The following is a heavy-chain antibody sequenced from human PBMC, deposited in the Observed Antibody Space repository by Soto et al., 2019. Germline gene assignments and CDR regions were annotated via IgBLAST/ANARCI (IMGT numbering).Heavy chain of an antibody. CDR3: AGVAGSREPLESYLAY. CDR1: GGSFSDYY. D-gene: IGHD3-10*01. Sequence: SETLSLTCAVYGGSFSDYYWSWIRQPPGEGLEWIGEVNHSGTSNYNPSVKSRVTMSVDTSKSQFSLKLSSVTAADTAVYFCAGVAGSREPLESYLAYWGQGMLVTVSS. J-gene: IGHJ4*02. CDR2: VNHSGTS. V-gene: IGHV4-34*01.